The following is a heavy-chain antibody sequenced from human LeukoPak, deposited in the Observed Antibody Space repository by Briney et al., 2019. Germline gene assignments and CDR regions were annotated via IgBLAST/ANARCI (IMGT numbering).Heavy chain of an antibody. V-gene: IGHV3-9*01. D-gene: IGHD3-10*01. CDR2: ISWNSGNI. J-gene: IGHJ4*02. CDR3: ARDRLALYGSGSYSH. CDR1: GFTFDDYA. Sequence: GGSLRLSCAASGFTFDDYAMHWVRHAPGKGLEWVSGISWNSGNIGYADSVKGRFTISRDNSKNTLYLQMNSLRAEDTAVYYCARDRLALYGSGSYSHWGQGTLVTVSS.